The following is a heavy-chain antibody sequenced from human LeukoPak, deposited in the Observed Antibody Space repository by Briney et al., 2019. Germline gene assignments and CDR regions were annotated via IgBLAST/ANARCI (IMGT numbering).Heavy chain of an antibody. CDR3: AELGITMIGGV. V-gene: IGHV3-21*01. CDR2: ISSSSSYI. Sequence: GGSLRLSCAVSGFTLSSYWMTWVRQAPGKGLEWVSSISSSSSYIYYADSVKGRFTISRDNAKNSLYLQMNSLRAEDTAVYYCAELGITMIGGVWGKGTTVTISS. CDR1: GFTLSSYW. D-gene: IGHD3-10*02. J-gene: IGHJ6*04.